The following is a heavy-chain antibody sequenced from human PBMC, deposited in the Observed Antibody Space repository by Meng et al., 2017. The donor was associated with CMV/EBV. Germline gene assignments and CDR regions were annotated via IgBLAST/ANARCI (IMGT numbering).Heavy chain of an antibody. CDR3: ARGNGYYYDSSGYPLYYYYYGMDV. CDR2: IYYSGST. CDR1: GGSISSYY. Sequence: GSLRLSCIVSGGSISSYYWSWIRQPPGKGLERIGYIYYSGSTNYNPSLKSRVTISVDTSKNQFSLKLSSVTAADTAVYYCARGNGYYYDSSGYPLYYYYYGMDVWGQGTTVTVSS. J-gene: IGHJ6*02. V-gene: IGHV4-59*01. D-gene: IGHD3-22*01.